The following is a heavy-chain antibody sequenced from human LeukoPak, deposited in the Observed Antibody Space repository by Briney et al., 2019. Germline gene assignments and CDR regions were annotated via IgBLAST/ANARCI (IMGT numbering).Heavy chain of an antibody. CDR2: IYPGDSDT. CDR3: ARHTGEGSHFQH. J-gene: IGHJ1*01. CDR1: GYTFTNYW. D-gene: IGHD3-16*01. V-gene: IGHV5-51*01. Sequence: GESLKISCKASGYTFTNYWIGWVRQMPGKGLEWMGIIYPGDSDTRYSPSYRGQVIISADKSIRTAYLQWTSLKASDTAMYYCARHTGEGSHFQHWGQGSLVTVSS.